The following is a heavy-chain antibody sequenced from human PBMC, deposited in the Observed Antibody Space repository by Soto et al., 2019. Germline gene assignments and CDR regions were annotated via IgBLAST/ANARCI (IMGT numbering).Heavy chain of an antibody. Sequence: EVQLVESGGGLVKPGGSLRLSCAASGFTFSNAWMSWVRQAPGKGLEWVGRIKSKTDGGTTDYAAPVKGRFTISRDDSKNTLYLQMNSLKTDDTAVYYCTTDGYDFWSGYSYDYYYYGMDVWGQGTTVTVSS. D-gene: IGHD3-3*01. J-gene: IGHJ6*02. CDR1: GFTFSNAW. CDR2: IKSKTDGGTT. V-gene: IGHV3-15*01. CDR3: TTDGYDFWSGYSYDYYYYGMDV.